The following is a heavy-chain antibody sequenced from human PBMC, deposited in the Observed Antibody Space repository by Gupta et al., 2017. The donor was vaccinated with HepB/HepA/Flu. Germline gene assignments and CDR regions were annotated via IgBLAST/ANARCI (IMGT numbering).Heavy chain of an antibody. Sequence: QVQLVESGGGVVQPGRSLRLSCAASGSTFSTYGMHWVRQAPGKGLEWVAVISYDGSNKYYADSVKGRFTISRDNSKNTLYLQMNSLRAEDTAVYYCAKEAHDGMDVWGQGTTVTVSS. CDR1: GSTFSTYG. J-gene: IGHJ6*02. CDR3: AKEAHDGMDV. V-gene: IGHV3-30*18. CDR2: ISYDGSNK.